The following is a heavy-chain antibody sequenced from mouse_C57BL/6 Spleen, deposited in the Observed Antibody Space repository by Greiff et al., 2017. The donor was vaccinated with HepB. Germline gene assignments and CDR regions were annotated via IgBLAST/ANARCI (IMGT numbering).Heavy chain of an antibody. CDR3: ARELLDYAMDY. Sequence: EVQGVESGGGLVKPGGSLKLSCAASGFTFSSYAMSWVRQTPEKRLEWVATISDGGSYTYYPDNVKGRFTISRDNAKNNLYLQMSHLKSEDTAMYYCARELLDYAMDYWGQGTSVTVSS. J-gene: IGHJ4*01. V-gene: IGHV5-4*01. CDR1: GFTFSSYA. D-gene: IGHD2-1*01. CDR2: ISDGGSYT.